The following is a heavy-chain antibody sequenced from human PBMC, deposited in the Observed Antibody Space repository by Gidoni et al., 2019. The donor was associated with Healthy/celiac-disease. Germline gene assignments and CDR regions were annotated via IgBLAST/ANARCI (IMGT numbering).Heavy chain of an antibody. J-gene: IGHJ5*02. D-gene: IGHD2-2*01. CDR2: IYYSGST. CDR1: GGSISSGGYY. CDR3: ARGVIPAAFLGRLVWFDP. V-gene: IGHV4-31*03. Sequence: QVQLQESGPGLVKPSQTLSLTCTVSGGSISSGGYYWSWIRQHPGKGLEWIGYIYYSGSTYYNPSLKSRVTISVDTSKNQFSLKLSSVTAADTAVYYCARGVIPAAFLGRLVWFDPWGQGTLVTVSS.